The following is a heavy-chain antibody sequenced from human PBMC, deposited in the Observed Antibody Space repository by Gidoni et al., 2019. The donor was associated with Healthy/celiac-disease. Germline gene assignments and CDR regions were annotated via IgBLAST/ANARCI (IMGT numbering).Heavy chain of an antibody. D-gene: IGHD1-7*01. V-gene: IGHV3-15*01. CDR1: GFTFSNAW. J-gene: IGHJ3*02. CDR2: IKSKTDGGTT. CDR3: TTSPTHSITGTIWSVGAFDI. Sequence: EVQLVESGGGLVKPGGSLRLPCAASGFTFSNAWMRWVRQAPGKGLEWVGRIKSKTDGGTTDYAAPVKGRFTISRDDSKNTLYLQMNSLKTEDTAVYYCTTSPTHSITGTIWSVGAFDIWGQGTMVTVSS.